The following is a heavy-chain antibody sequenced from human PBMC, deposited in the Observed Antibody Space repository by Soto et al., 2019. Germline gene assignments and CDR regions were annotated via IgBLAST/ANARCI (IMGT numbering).Heavy chain of an antibody. D-gene: IGHD2-2*01. V-gene: IGHV4-34*01. CDR3: TRGYCTSNSCHYYYDY. J-gene: IGHJ4*02. CDR2: INHSGST. Sequence: ETLSLTCAVYGGSFNGYYWSWIRQSPGKGLEWIGEINHSGSTNYNPSLKSRVTISVDTSKNLFSLKLSSVAAADTAVYYCTRGYCTSNSCHYYYDYWGQGTPVTVSS. CDR1: GGSFNGYY.